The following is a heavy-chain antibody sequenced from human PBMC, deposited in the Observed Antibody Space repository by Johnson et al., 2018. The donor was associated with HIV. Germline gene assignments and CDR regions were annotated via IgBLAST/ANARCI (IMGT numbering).Heavy chain of an antibody. Sequence: VQLVESGGGLVQPGGSLRLSSAASGFTFSSNYMTWVRQAPGKGLEWVSILYSGGSTYYEYSVKGRFSIPRDHSKNTLYLQMNSLRAEDTAVYYCARGSRYTYDNDDAYLLHAFDFWGQGTMVTVSS. V-gene: IGHV3-66*02. CDR2: LYSGGST. J-gene: IGHJ3*01. D-gene: IGHD3-22*01. CDR1: GFTFSSNY. CDR3: ARGSRYTYDNDDAYLLHAFDF.